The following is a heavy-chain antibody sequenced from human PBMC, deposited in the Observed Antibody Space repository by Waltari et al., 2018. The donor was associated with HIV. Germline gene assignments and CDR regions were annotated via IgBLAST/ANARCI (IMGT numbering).Heavy chain of an antibody. CDR1: GYTLLNHC. V-gene: IGHV3-15*01. D-gene: IGHD7-27*01. Sequence: EVQLVESGVGLGKPGGSVRLSCAASGYTLLNHCLSWVRQAPGKGLEWVGRIKSKTDGGTRDYAAPVKGRFTISRDDSKNTLYLQMNSLKTEDTAVYYCTTDGDLYFDYWGQGTLVTVSS. CDR2: IKSKTDGGTR. J-gene: IGHJ4*02. CDR3: TTDGDLYFDY.